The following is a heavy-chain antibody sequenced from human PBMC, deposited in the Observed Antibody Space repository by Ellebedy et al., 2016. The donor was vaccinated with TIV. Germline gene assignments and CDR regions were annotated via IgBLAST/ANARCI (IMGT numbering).Heavy chain of an antibody. V-gene: IGHV3-74*01. J-gene: IGHJ4*02. Sequence: GESLKISXAASGFTFGTYWMHWVRQAPGKGLVWVSRINNDGSDTTYADSVKGRFTISRDNAKNTLYLQMNSLRAEDTAVYYCARATKDGYNWVSIDYWGQGTLVTVSS. CDR3: ARATKDGYNWVSIDY. D-gene: IGHD5-24*01. CDR2: INNDGSDT. CDR1: GFTFGTYW.